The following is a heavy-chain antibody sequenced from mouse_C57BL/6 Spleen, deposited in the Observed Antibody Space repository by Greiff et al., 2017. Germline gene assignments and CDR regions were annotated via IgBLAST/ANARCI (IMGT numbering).Heavy chain of an antibody. Sequence: QVQLQQSGAELVRPGASVTLSCKASGYTFTDYEMHWVKQTPVHGLEWIGAIDPETGGTAYNQKFKGKAILTADKSSSTAYMELRSLTSEASAVYYCTRGYGNYHDYWGQGTTLTVSS. CDR1: GYTFTDYE. CDR3: TRGYGNYHDY. CDR2: IDPETGGT. V-gene: IGHV1-15*01. J-gene: IGHJ2*01. D-gene: IGHD2-1*01.